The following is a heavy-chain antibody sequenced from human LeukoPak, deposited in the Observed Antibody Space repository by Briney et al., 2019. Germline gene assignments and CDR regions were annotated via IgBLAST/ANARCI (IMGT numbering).Heavy chain of an antibody. D-gene: IGHD5-18*01. CDR1: GFTFDDYA. V-gene: IGHV3-9*01. CDR2: ISWNSGSI. CDR3: AKGHTAMTPSYFDY. J-gene: IGHJ4*02. Sequence: GGSLRLSCAASGFTFDDYAMHWVRQAPGKGLEWVSGISWNSGSIGYADSVKGRFTISRDNAKNSLYLQMNSLRAEDTALYYCAKGHTAMTPSYFDYWGQGTLVTVSS.